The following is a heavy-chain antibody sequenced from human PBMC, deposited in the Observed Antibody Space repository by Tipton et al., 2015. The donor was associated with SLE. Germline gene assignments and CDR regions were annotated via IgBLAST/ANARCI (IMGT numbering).Heavy chain of an antibody. Sequence: TLSLTCTVSGGSISNYYWNWIRQPAGKALEWIGRIYSSGSTKYNPSLKSRVTMSVDTSKNQFSLELTSVTAADTAVYYCARGGGYDFLTGSYYVAYWGQGTLVTVSS. D-gene: IGHD3-9*01. CDR1: GGSISNYY. CDR3: ARGGGYDFLTGSYYVAY. V-gene: IGHV4-4*07. CDR2: IYSSGST. J-gene: IGHJ4*02.